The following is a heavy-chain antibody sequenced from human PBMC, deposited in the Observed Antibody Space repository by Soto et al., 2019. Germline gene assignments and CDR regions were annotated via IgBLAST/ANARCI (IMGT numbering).Heavy chain of an antibody. D-gene: IGHD6-13*01. Sequence: ASVKVSCKVSGYTLTELSMHWVRQAPGKGLEWMGGFDPEDGETIYAQKFQGRVTMTEDTSTDTAYMELSSLRSEDTAVYYCATDLGYVAAATRGRDPINWFDPWGQGTLVTVSS. CDR2: FDPEDGET. V-gene: IGHV1-24*01. CDR1: GYTLTELS. CDR3: ATDLGYVAAATRGRDPINWFDP. J-gene: IGHJ5*02.